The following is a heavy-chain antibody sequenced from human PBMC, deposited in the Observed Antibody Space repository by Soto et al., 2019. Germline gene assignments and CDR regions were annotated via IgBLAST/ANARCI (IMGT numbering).Heavy chain of an antibody. D-gene: IGHD3-16*01. J-gene: IGHJ6*02. V-gene: IGHV1-18*01. Sequence: QVQLVQSGAEVKKPGASVKVSCKASGYTFTRSGISWVRQAPGQGLEWMGWINGYNGNTNYAQKFQGRITMTTDTPTGAAYMGLRSLRSDDTAVYYCGRVGDVPYYYYGMDVWGQGTTVIVSS. CDR3: GRVGDVPYYYYGMDV. CDR2: INGYNGNT. CDR1: GYTFTRSG.